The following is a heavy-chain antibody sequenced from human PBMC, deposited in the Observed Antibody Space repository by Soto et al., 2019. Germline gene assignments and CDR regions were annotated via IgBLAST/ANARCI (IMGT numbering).Heavy chain of an antibody. Sequence: QVQLQQSGPGLVKPSQTLSLTCVISGDSGSSNSAAWSWIRQSPSRGIEWLGRPYYRSRWYRGYAVAVKSRITINPDSSKNQVSLQLNSVTPEDKAIDYCVRYDRDGFDIWCQETMVTVSS. CDR2: PYYRSRWYR. V-gene: IGHV6-1*01. CDR3: VRYDRDGFDI. CDR1: GDSGSSNSAA. J-gene: IGHJ3*02. D-gene: IGHD3-22*01.